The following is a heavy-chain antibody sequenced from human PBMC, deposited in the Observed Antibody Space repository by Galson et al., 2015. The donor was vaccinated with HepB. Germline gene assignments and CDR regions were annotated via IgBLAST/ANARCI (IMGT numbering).Heavy chain of an antibody. V-gene: IGHV3-23*01. CDR3: AKVEYSSGWHTFDY. CDR2: ISGSGGST. Sequence: SLRLSCAASGFTFSSYAMSWVRQAPGKGLEWVSAISGSGGSTYYADSVKGRFTISRDNSKNTLYLQMSSLRAEDTAVYYCAKVEYSSGWHTFDYWGQGTLVTVSS. CDR1: GFTFSSYA. J-gene: IGHJ4*02. D-gene: IGHD6-19*01.